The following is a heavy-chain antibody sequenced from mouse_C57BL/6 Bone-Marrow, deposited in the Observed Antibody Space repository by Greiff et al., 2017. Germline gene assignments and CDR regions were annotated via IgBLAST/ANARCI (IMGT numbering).Heavy chain of an antibody. D-gene: IGHD2-1*01. J-gene: IGHJ4*01. CDR2: FYPGSGSI. Sequence: VQLQQSGAELVKPGASVKLSCKASGYTFTEYTIHWVKQRSGQGLEWIGWFYPGSGSIKYNEKFKDKATLTADKSSSTVYMELSRLTSEESAVYFCARHEVYYGNYPYAMDYWGQGTSVTVSA. V-gene: IGHV1-62-2*01. CDR3: ARHEVYYGNYPYAMDY. CDR1: GYTFTEYT.